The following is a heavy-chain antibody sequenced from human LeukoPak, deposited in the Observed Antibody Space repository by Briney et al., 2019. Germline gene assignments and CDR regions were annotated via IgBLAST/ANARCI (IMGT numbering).Heavy chain of an antibody. CDR3: ASRSAAAGGYPYYLDY. CDR1: GYSFTSYW. V-gene: IGHV5-51*01. D-gene: IGHD6-13*01. J-gene: IGHJ4*02. CDR2: IYPGDSDT. Sequence: GESLKISCKGSGYSFTSYWIGWVRQMPGKGLEWMGIIYPGDSDTRYSPSFQGQVTISADKSFNSAYLQWSSLKASDSAMYYCASRSAAAGGYPYYLDYWGQGTLVTVSS.